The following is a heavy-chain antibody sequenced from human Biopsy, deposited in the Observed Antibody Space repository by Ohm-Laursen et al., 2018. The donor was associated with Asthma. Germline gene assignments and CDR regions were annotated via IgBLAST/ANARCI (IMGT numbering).Heavy chain of an antibody. D-gene: IGHD2-21*02. V-gene: IGHV4-34*01. Sequence: SETLSLTCSVYGGSFSSNYWSWIRQTPGKGLEWLGDTHHSGYTNYNPSLSSRLTLSVDTSKNQFSLRMRSVTAADTAVYYCARGRNCGGDCYSLDYWGQGTLVTVSS. J-gene: IGHJ4*02. CDR1: GGSFSSNY. CDR2: THHSGYT. CDR3: ARGRNCGGDCYSLDY.